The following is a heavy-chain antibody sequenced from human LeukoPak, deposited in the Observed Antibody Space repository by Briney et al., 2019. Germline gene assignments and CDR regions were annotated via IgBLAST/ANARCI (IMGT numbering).Heavy chain of an antibody. J-gene: IGHJ4*02. Sequence: ASVKVSCKASGYTFTSYDINWVRQATGQGLEWMGIINPSGGSTNYAQRFRGRVTMTRDMSTGTVYMELSSLTSEDTAVYYCARAGSGWYEGDYWGQGTLVTVSS. CDR1: GYTFTSYD. CDR3: ARAGSGWYEGDY. D-gene: IGHD6-19*01. V-gene: IGHV1-46*01. CDR2: INPSGGST.